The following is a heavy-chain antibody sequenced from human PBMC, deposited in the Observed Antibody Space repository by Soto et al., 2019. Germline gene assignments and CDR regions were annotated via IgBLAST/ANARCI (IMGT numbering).Heavy chain of an antibody. CDR2: INGDGSST. J-gene: IGHJ5*01. Sequence: GGSXRLSCAASGFTFSSYWMHWVRQAPGKGLVWVSRINGDGSSTSYADSVKGRFTISRDNAKNTLYLQMNSLRAEDTAVYYCARDDYSSGWSTLDSWGQGTLVTVSS. V-gene: IGHV3-74*01. D-gene: IGHD6-19*01. CDR1: GFTFSSYW. CDR3: ARDDYSSGWSTLDS.